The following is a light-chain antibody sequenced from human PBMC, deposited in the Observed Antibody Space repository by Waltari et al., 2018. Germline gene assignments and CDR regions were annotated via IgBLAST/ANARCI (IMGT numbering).Light chain of an antibody. Sequence: DVQMTQSPSTLSASVGDRVTITCRASQSISNWLAWYQQKPGKAPKVLIYKASNLESGVPSSFSGSGSGTEFTLTISSLQPDDCATYYCQQYSTYSRTFGQGTKVEIK. J-gene: IGKJ1*01. V-gene: IGKV1-5*03. CDR3: QQYSTYSRT. CDR1: QSISNW. CDR2: KAS.